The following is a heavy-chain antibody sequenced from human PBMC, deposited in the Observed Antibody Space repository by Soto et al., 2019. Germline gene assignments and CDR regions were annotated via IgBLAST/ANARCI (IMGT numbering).Heavy chain of an antibody. CDR3: AKERYCSATSCYGGFDF. V-gene: IGHV3-23*01. Sequence: GGSLRLSCAASGFDFRSYAMSWVRLAPGRGLEWVSTISAGGANTQVAETLRGRFTVVRDNSKDTPHLQMNTLRADDTAIYWCAKERYCSATSCYGGFDFWGQGTVVTVSS. J-gene: IGHJ3*01. CDR1: GFDFRSYA. D-gene: IGHD2-2*01. CDR2: ISAGGANT.